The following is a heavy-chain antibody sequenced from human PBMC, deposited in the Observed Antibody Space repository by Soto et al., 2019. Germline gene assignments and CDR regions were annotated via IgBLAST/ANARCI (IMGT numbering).Heavy chain of an antibody. V-gene: IGHV3-33*01. J-gene: IGHJ4*02. CDR2: IWYDGSNK. D-gene: IGHD3-3*01. Sequence: VQLVESGGGLVQPGGSLRLFCAGSGFTFSSYGMHWVRQAPGKGLEWVAVIWYDGSNKYYADSVKGRFTISRDNSKNTLYLQMNSLRAEDTAVYYCARDFGPPAAFDYWGQGTLVTVSS. CDR1: GFTFSSYG. CDR3: ARDFGPPAAFDY.